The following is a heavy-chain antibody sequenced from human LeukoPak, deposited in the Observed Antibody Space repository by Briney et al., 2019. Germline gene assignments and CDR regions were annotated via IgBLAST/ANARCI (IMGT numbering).Heavy chain of an antibody. CDR2: IIPIFGTA. D-gene: IGHD3-22*01. V-gene: IGHV1-69*15. CDR3: ARAASSYYYDSSGSRDAFDI. J-gene: IGHJ3*02. Sequence: SVKVSCKASGGTFSSYAISWVRQAAGQGLEWMGRIIPIFGTANYAQKFQGRVTITPDEPTSTASMEPSSLRSEDTAVYYCARAASSYYYDSSGSRDAFDIWGQGTMVTVSS. CDR1: GGTFSSYA.